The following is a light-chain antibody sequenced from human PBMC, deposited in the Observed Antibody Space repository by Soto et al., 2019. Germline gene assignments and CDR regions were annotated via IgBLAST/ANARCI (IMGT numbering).Light chain of an antibody. J-gene: IGKJ1*01. CDR2: GVF. CDR3: QQYDGRPRT. Sequence: PGERATLSCRASQSLRNTYLSWYQQKPGQAPRLLIYGVFSRATGVPDRFSGGGSGTDFTLTISRVEPEDFAVYYCQQYDGRPRTFGQGTKVAIK. CDR1: QSLRNTY. V-gene: IGKV3-20*01.